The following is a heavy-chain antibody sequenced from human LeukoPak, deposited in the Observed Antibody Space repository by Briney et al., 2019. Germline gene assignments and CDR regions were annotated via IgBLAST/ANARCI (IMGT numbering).Heavy chain of an antibody. CDR3: AGTEHYYFYYGMDV. J-gene: IGHJ6*02. CDR2: IYNSGST. Sequence: SETLSLTCTVSGGSISSSSYYWGWIRQPPGKGLEWIGYIYNSGSTNYNPSLRSRATISVDTSKNQFSLKLSSVTAADTAVYYCAGTEHYYFYYGMDVWGQGTTVTVSS. V-gene: IGHV4-61*05. CDR1: GGSISSSSYY.